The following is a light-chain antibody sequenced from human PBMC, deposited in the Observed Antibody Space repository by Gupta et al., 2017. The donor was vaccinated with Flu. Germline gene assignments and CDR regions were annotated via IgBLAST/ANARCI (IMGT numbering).Light chain of an antibody. CDR3: CSYACTSIAV. J-gene: IGLJ2*01. Sequence: MLYDVNKRPSGFPDRLSGSNSGNTSSLTISGLQAVDEANSYCCSYACTSIAVFGGGTTLTVL. V-gene: IGLV2-11*01. CDR2: DVN.